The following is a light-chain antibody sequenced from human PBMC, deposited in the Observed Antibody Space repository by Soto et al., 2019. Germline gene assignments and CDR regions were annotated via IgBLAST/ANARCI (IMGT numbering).Light chain of an antibody. CDR1: SSDVGGYNY. CDR3: CSNAGTYTYV. V-gene: IGLV2-11*01. CDR2: DVS. J-gene: IGLJ1*01. Sequence: QSVLTQPRSVSGSPGQSVTISCTGTSSDVGGYNYVSWYQQHPGTAPKLMIYDVSERPSGVPDRFSGSKSGNTASLTISGLQAEDEADYYCCSNAGTYTYVFGAGTKLTVL.